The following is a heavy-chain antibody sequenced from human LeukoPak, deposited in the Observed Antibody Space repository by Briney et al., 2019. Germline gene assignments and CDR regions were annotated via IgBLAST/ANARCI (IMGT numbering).Heavy chain of an antibody. J-gene: IGHJ4*02. Sequence: GRSLRLSCAASGFTFSSYAMHWVRQAPGKGLEWVAVISYDGSNKYYADSVKGRFTISRDNSKNTLYLQMNSLRAEDTAVYYCARDPAAALTHFDYWGQGTLVTVSS. CDR3: ARDPAAALTHFDY. CDR1: GFTFSSYA. V-gene: IGHV3-30*04. D-gene: IGHD6-13*01. CDR2: ISYDGSNK.